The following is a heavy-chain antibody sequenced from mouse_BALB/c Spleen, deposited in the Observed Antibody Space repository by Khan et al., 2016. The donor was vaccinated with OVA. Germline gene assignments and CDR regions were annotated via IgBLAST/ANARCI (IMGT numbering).Heavy chain of an antibody. J-gene: IGHJ3*01. CDR1: GYTFTSYW. CDR3: TRWNYWLAY. Sequence: LQQPGSELVRPGASVKLSCKASGYTFTSYWMHWVKQRPGQGLEWIGDIYPGSGSTNYAEKFKSKATLTVDTSSSPAYMQLSSLTSEASAVYYCTRWNYWLAYWGQGTLVTVSA. V-gene: IGHV1S22*01. CDR2: IYPGSGST.